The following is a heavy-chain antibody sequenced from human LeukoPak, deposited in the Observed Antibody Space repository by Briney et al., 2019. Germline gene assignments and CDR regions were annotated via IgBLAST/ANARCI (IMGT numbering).Heavy chain of an antibody. Sequence: GRSLRLSCAASGFTFSSYGMHWVRQAPGEGLEWVAVIWYDGSNKYYADSVKGRLTISRDNSKNTLYLQMNSLRAEDTAVYYCAREKEQLVAFDYWGQGTLVTVSS. CDR3: AREKEQLVAFDY. CDR1: GFTFSSYG. D-gene: IGHD6-6*01. V-gene: IGHV3-33*01. J-gene: IGHJ4*02. CDR2: IWYDGSNK.